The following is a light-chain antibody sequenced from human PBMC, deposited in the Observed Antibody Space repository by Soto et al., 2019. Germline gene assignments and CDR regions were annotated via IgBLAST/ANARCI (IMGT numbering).Light chain of an antibody. V-gene: IGKV3-20*01. CDR1: QSVGRNY. J-gene: IGKJ4*01. CDR2: DAS. Sequence: EIVLTQSPGTLSVSPGERATLSCRASQSVGRNYLAWYQQKPGQAPMLLIYDASSRATGIPDRFSGSGSGTDFTLTISRLEPEDFAVYYCQQYASSPLTFGGGTKVETK. CDR3: QQYASSPLT.